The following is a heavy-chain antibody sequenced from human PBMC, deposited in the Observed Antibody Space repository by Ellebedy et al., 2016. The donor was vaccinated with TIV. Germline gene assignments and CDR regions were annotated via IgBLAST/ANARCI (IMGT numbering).Heavy chain of an antibody. J-gene: IGHJ4*02. V-gene: IGHV1-46*04. Sequence: AASVKVSCKASGYTFSNYYMHWVRQAPGQGLEWMGIINPSGGSTTYTQKLQGRVTMTRDTSTSTVYMELSSLRSEDTALYYCARSRSSGWLHTPDYWGQGTLVTVS. CDR3: ARSRSSGWLHTPDY. D-gene: IGHD6-19*01. CDR2: INPSGGST. CDR1: GYTFSNYY.